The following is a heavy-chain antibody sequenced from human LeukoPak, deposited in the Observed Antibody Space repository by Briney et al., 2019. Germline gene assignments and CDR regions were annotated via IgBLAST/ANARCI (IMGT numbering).Heavy chain of an antibody. CDR3: AREVLGAFNPGAY. CDR1: GGSISSSAYY. J-gene: IGHJ4*02. V-gene: IGHV4-39*02. D-gene: IGHD1-26*01. CDR2: MYYSGST. Sequence: SETLSLTCTVSGGSISSSAYYWGWIRQPPGKGLEWIGTMYYSGSTYYNPSLKSRVTISVDTSKNQFSLKERLVTAADTAVYYCAREVLGAFNPGAYWGQGTLVTVSS.